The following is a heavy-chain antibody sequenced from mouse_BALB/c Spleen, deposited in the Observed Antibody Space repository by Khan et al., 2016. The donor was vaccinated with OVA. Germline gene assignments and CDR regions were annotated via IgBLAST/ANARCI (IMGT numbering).Heavy chain of an antibody. J-gene: IGHJ1*01. V-gene: IGHV5-6-5*01. Sequence: EVELVEFGGGLVKPGGSLKLSCAASGFTFSSYAMSWVRQTPEKRLEWVASISSGGSTYYPDSVKGRFTISRDNARNILYLQMSSLRSEDTAMYYCARDYYYGTGYFDVWGAGTTVTVSS. CDR1: GFTFSSYA. D-gene: IGHD1-1*01. CDR2: ISSGGST. CDR3: ARDYYYGTGYFDV.